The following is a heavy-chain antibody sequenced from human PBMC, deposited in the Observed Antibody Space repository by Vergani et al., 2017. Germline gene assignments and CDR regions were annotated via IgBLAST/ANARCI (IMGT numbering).Heavy chain of an antibody. CDR2: INHSGST. V-gene: IGHV4-34*01. J-gene: IGHJ5*02. CDR1: GGSFSGYY. D-gene: IGHD6-19*01. CDR3: AGQWLAFYNSWWFDP. Sequence: QLQLQESGPGLVKPSETLSLTCAVYGGSFSGYYWSWIRQPPGKGLEWIGEINHSGSTNYNPSLKSRVTISVDTSKNQFSLKVSSVTAADTAVYYCAGQWLAFYNSWWFDPWGQGTLVTVSS.